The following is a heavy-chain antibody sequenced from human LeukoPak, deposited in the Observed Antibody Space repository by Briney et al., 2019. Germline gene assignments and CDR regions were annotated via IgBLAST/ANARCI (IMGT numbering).Heavy chain of an antibody. CDR3: VSFYETY. CDR1: GNYW. D-gene: IGHD2/OR15-2a*01. Sequence: GGSLRLSCAASGNYWMHWVRQAPGKGLVWVSHINSDGSWTSYADSVKGRFTISKGNAKNTVYLQMNSLRAEDTAVYYCVSFYETYWGRGTLVTVSS. J-gene: IGHJ4*02. V-gene: IGHV3-74*01. CDR2: INSDGSWT.